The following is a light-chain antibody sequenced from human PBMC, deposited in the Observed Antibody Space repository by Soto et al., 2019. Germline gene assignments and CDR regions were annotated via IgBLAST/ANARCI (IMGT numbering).Light chain of an antibody. J-gene: IGLJ2*01. CDR3: QAWASSTHVV. Sequence: SSELTQPPSVSVSPGQTASITCSGAKLGDKYACWYQQKPGQSPVLVIYQDSKRPSGIPERFSGSNSGNTATLTISGTQAMDEADYYCQAWASSTHVVFGGGTKLTVL. CDR2: QDS. V-gene: IGLV3-1*01. CDR1: KLGDKY.